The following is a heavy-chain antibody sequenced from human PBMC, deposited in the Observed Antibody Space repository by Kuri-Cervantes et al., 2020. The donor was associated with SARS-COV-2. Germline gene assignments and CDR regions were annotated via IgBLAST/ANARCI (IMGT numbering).Heavy chain of an antibody. D-gene: IGHD5-12*01. CDR3: AKDRVRRGYSGYVILDY. CDR1: GFTFSSYG. V-gene: IGHV3-30*18. CDR2: ISFGGTNK. Sequence: GESLKISCAASGFTFSSYGMHWVRQAPGKGLEWVAVISFGGTNKYYAGSVKGRFTISRDNSKNTLYLQMNSLRAEDTAVYYCAKDRVRRGYSGYVILDYWGQGTLVTVSS. J-gene: IGHJ4*02.